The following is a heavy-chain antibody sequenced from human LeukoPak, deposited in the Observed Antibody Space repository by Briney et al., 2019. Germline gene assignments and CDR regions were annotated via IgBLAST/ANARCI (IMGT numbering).Heavy chain of an antibody. CDR2: IYYSGST. CDR1: GGSISSSSYY. D-gene: IGHD6-19*01. J-gene: IGHJ4*02. Sequence: SETLSLTCTVSGGSISSSSYYWGWIRQPPGKGLEWIGTIYYSGSTYYNPSLKSRVTISVDTSKNQFSLKLSSVTAADTAVYDCAREEQEQWLVQDYWGQGTLVTVSS. CDR3: AREEQEQWLVQDY. V-gene: IGHV4-39*02.